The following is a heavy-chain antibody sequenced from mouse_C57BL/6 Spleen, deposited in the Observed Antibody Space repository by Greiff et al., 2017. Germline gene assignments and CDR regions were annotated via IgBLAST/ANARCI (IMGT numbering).Heavy chain of an antibody. CDR1: GYSFTDYN. V-gene: IGHV1-39*01. D-gene: IGHD1-1*01. Sequence: EVKLQESGPELVKPGASVKISCKASGYSFTDYNITWVKQSTGQSLEWIGVINPNYGTTSYNQKFKSKATLTVDQSSSTAYMQLNGLTSEDSAIYYCAKIYYGSSPWFAYWGQGTLVTVSA. J-gene: IGHJ3*01. CDR3: AKIYYGSSPWFAY. CDR2: INPNYGTT.